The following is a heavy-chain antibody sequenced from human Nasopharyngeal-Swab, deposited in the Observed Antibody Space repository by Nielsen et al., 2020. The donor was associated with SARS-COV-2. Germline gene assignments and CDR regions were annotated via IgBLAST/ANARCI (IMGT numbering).Heavy chain of an antibody. Sequence: ASVKVSCQASGYTFTSYYMHWVRQAPGQGLEWMGIINPSGGSTSYAQKFQGRVTMTRDTSTSTVYMELSSLSSEDTAVYYCARDEGRGLLTGFLKNWFDPWGQGTLVTVSS. CDR1: GYTFTSYY. D-gene: IGHD1-26*01. J-gene: IGHJ5*02. CDR3: ARDEGRGLLTGFLKNWFDP. V-gene: IGHV1-46*01. CDR2: INPSGGST.